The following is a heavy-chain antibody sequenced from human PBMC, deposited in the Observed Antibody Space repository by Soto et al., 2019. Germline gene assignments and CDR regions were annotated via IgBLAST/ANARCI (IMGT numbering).Heavy chain of an antibody. CDR1: GYSPSTSGMC. D-gene: IGHD6-13*01. J-gene: IGHJ4*02. CDR3: ARTLGSSTLDY. Sequence: GAGPTLVNPPQTLTLTCTFSGYSPSTSGMCVSWIRQPPGKALEWLARIDWDDDEYYSTSLKTRLTISKDTSKNLVVLTMTNMDPTDTATYYCARTLGSSTLDYWGQGTLITVSS. CDR2: IDWDDDE. V-gene: IGHV2-70*11.